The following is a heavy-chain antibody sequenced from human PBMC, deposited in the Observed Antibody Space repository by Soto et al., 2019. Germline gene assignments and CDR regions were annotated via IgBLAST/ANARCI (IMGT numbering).Heavy chain of an antibody. CDR1: GRTFSSYA. Sequence: VQLVQSGAEVRQPASSEKVSCKTSGRTFSSYAISWVRQAPGQGLEWMGGIVPIVGTTTYAQKFQGRVTITADEATSTAYMQLSRLRSDDTAVYYCVRVVAIPGYPDHWGQGTLVTVSS. CDR3: VRVVAIPGYPDH. CDR2: IVPIVGTT. V-gene: IGHV1-69*12. D-gene: IGHD5-12*01. J-gene: IGHJ4*02.